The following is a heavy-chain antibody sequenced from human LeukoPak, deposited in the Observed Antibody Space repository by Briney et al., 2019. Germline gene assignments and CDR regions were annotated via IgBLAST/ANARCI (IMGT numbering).Heavy chain of an antibody. CDR3: ATTRRYYYDSSGPDAFDI. Sequence: ASVTVSCKASGYTFTAYYMHWVRQAPRQGLEWMGWINPNSGGTNFAQKFQGRVTMTRDTSISTAYMDLSRLRSDDTAVYYCATTRRYYYDSSGPDAFDIWGQGTMVTVSS. V-gene: IGHV1-2*02. CDR1: GYTFTAYY. D-gene: IGHD3-22*01. CDR2: INPNSGGT. J-gene: IGHJ3*02.